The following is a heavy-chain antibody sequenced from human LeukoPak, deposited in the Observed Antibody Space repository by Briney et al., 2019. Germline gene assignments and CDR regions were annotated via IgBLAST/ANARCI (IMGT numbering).Heavy chain of an antibody. CDR3: AKDGEFYYGSGSLDY. V-gene: IGHV3-30*02. CDR2: IRYDGSNK. J-gene: IGHJ4*02. CDR1: GFTFSSYG. Sequence: AGGSLRLSCAASGFTFSSYGMHWVRQAPGKGLEWVAFIRYDGSNKYYADSVKGRFTISRDNSKNTLYLQMNSLRAEDTAVYYCAKDGEFYYGSGSLDYWGQGTLVTVSS. D-gene: IGHD3-10*01.